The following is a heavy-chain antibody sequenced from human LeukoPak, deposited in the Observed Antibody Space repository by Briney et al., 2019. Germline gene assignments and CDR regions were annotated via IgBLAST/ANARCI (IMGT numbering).Heavy chain of an antibody. CDR3: ARDQDYFGSGTYFFDY. Sequence: ASVKVSCKASGFTFTSSAVQWVRQARGQRLEWIGWIVVGSGNTNYAQKFQERVTITRDMSTSTAYMELSSLRSEDTAVYYCARDQDYFGSGTYFFDYWGQGTLVTVSS. CDR1: GFTFTSSA. D-gene: IGHD3-10*01. V-gene: IGHV1-58*01. J-gene: IGHJ4*02. CDR2: IVVGSGNT.